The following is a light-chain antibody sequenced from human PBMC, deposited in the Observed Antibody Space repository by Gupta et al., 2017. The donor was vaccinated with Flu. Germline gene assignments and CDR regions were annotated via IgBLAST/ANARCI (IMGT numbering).Light chain of an antibody. J-gene: IGKJ5*01. CDR1: QDINSF. Sequence: PSSLSASVGDRVTITCRASQDINSFLAWFQQRPGKAPKSLIYGASTLQSEVPSRFSGSGSGTEFTLTISSLQPEDFATYYCQQYQSYPVTFGQGTRLEIK. V-gene: IGKV1-16*01. CDR3: QQYQSYPVT. CDR2: GAS.